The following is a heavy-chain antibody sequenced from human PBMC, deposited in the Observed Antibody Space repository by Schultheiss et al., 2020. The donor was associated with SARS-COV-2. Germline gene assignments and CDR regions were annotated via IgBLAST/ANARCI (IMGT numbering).Heavy chain of an antibody. V-gene: IGHV4-38-2*02. Sequence: SETLSLTCAVSGYSISSGYYWGWIRQPPGKGLEWIGSIYHSGSTYYNPSLKSRVTISVDTSKNQFSLKLSSVTAADTVVYYCAREVSRGTINYGDYTGSSDWYFDLWGRGTLVTVSS. CDR3: AREVSRGTINYGDYTGSSDWYFDL. D-gene: IGHD4-17*01. CDR1: GYSISSGYY. CDR2: IYHSGST. J-gene: IGHJ2*01.